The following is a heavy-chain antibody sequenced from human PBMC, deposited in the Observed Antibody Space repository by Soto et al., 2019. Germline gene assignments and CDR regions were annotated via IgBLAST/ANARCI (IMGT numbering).Heavy chain of an antibody. Sequence: PSETLSLTCAVSGGSISSGTYSWSWIRQPPGKGLEWIGYIYHSGGTYYNPSLKSRVTISVDRSKNQFSLKLNSVTAADTAVYYCASLTSTGHIDNWGQGTLVTVSS. CDR1: GGSISSGTYS. CDR3: ASLTSTGHIDN. J-gene: IGHJ4*02. CDR2: IYHSGGT. D-gene: IGHD1-1*01. V-gene: IGHV4-30-2*01.